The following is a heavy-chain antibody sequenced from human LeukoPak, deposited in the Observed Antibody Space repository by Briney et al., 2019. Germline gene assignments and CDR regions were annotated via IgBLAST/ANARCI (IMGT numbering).Heavy chain of an antibody. J-gene: IGHJ4*02. CDR1: GYTFTSYG. Sequence: GASVKHSCKASGYTFTSYGISWVRQAPGQGLEWMGWISAYNGNTNYAQKLQGRVTMTTDTSTRTSYMELRSLRSDDTAVYYCARSSMVRGVMLDYWGQGTLVTVSS. V-gene: IGHV1-18*01. CDR3: ARSSMVRGVMLDY. CDR2: ISAYNGNT. D-gene: IGHD3-10*01.